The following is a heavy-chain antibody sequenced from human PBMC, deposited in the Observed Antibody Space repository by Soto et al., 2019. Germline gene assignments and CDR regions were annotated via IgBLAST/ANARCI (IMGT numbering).Heavy chain of an antibody. CDR1: GFTFSIYS. V-gene: IGHV3-48*02. CDR2: INSGSGTK. CDR3: ARDAIVASRTGMDV. Sequence: EEQLVESGGGLVQPGGSLRLSCAASGFTFSIYSMNWVRQAPEKGLEWVSFINSGSGTKYYADSVKGRFTISRDDAKKSLFLQMTSLRDEDTAVYYCARDAIVASRTGMDVWGQGTTVTVSS. J-gene: IGHJ6*02. D-gene: IGHD5-12*01.